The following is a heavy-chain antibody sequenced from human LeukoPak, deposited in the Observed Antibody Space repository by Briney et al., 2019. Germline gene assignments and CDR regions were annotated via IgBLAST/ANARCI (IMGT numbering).Heavy chain of an antibody. J-gene: IGHJ4*02. CDR3: ATERYSRGWYGIFDY. V-gene: IGHV1-24*01. CDR2: FDPEDGET. Sequence: ASVRVSCKVSGYTLTELSMHWVRQAPGKGLEWMGGFDPEDGETIYAQKFQGRVTMTEDTSTDTAYMELSSLRSEDKAVYYCATERYSRGWYGIFDYWGQGTLVTVSS. CDR1: GYTLTELS. D-gene: IGHD6-19*01.